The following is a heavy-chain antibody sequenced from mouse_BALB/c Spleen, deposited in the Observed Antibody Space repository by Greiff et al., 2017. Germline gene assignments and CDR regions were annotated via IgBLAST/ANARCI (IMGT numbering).Heavy chain of an antibody. CDR3: ARHDGYAMDY. Sequence: EVQRVESGGGLVQPGGSLKLSCAASGFTFSSYTMSWVRQTPEKRLEWVAYISNGGGSTYYPDTLKGRFTISRDNAKNTLYLQMSSLKSEDTAMYYCARHDGYAMDYWGQGTSVTVSS. V-gene: IGHV5-12-2*01. CDR1: GFTFSSYT. D-gene: IGHD2-3*01. CDR2: ISNGGGST. J-gene: IGHJ4*01.